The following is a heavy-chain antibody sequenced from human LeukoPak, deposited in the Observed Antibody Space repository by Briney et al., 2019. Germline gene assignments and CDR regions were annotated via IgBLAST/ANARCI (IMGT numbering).Heavy chain of an antibody. J-gene: IGHJ6*03. CDR3: ARGGRGSGYYRNYYYYYMDV. D-gene: IGHD3-3*01. V-gene: IGHV4-4*09. Sequence: LPETLSLTCTVSGGSISSYYWSWIRQPPGKGLEWIGYIYTSGSTNYNPSLKSRVTISVDTSKNQFSLKLSSVTAADTAVYYCARGGRGSGYYRNYYYYYMDVWGKGTTVTVSS. CDR1: GGSISSYY. CDR2: IYTSGST.